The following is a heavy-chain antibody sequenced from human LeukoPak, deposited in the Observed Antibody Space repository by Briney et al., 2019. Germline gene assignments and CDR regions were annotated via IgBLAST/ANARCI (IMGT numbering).Heavy chain of an antibody. Sequence: GESLKISCKGSGYSFTSNWIGWVRQMPGKGLEWMGIIYPGDSDTRYSPSFQGQVTISADKSISTAYLQWSSLKASDTAMYYCARGADILTGYYYFDYWGQGTLVTVSS. D-gene: IGHD3-9*01. CDR2: IYPGDSDT. V-gene: IGHV5-51*01. CDR1: GYSFTSNW. CDR3: ARGADILTGYYYFDY. J-gene: IGHJ4*02.